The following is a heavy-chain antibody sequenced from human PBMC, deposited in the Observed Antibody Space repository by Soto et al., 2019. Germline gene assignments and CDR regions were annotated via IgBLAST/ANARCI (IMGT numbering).Heavy chain of an antibody. CDR3: ARESEYGDYVPGVWYYYMDV. V-gene: IGHV4-59*01. Sequence: QVQLQESGPGLVKPSETLSLTCTVSGGSISSYYWSWIRQPPGKGLEWIGYIYYSGSTNYNPSLKSRVTISVDTSKNQFSLKLSSVTAADTAVYYCARESEYGDYVPGVWYYYMDVWGKGTTVTVSS. CDR2: IYYSGST. CDR1: GGSISSYY. D-gene: IGHD4-17*01. J-gene: IGHJ6*03.